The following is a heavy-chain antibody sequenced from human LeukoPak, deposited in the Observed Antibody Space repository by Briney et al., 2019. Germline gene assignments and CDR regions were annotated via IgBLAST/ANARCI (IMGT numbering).Heavy chain of an antibody. J-gene: IGHJ4*02. CDR2: VSVSGDAT. CDR1: GFILSNHA. CDR3: VKSNEVGDTRRGLFDY. V-gene: IGHV3-23*01. Sequence: HPGGSLRLSCAASGFILSNHAMGWVRQAPGKALEWVSSVSVSGDATFYADSVKGRFTISRDNSKNTLYLQMNSLRVEDTAVFYCVKSNEVGDTRRGLFDYWGQGTLVTVSS. D-gene: IGHD1-26*01.